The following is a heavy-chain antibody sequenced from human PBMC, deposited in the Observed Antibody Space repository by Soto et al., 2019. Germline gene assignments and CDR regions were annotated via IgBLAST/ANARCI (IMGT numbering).Heavy chain of an antibody. J-gene: IGHJ4*02. V-gene: IGHV1-3*01. Sequence: ASVKVSCKASGNTVPNYAIHWVRQAPGQRLEWMGWINGGNGNTYYSEHFQGRVTFTRDTSAGTVYMQMNSLRAEDTAVYYCARGRGAAADYFDFWGQGTLVTVSS. D-gene: IGHD6-13*01. CDR2: INGGNGNT. CDR1: GNTVPNYA. CDR3: ARGRGAAADYFDF.